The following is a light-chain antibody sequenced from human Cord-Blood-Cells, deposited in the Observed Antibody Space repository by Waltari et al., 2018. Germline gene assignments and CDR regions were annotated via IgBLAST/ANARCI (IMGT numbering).Light chain of an antibody. V-gene: IGLV1-44*01. Sequence: QSVLTQPPSASGTPGHSVTISCSGSSSNIGSNTSTWYQQPPGTAPKLIIYSNNQRPSGVPDRFSGSKSGTSASLAISGLQSEDEADYYCAAWDDSLNGPVFGGGTKLTVL. CDR1: SSNIGSNT. J-gene: IGLJ3*02. CDR2: SNN. CDR3: AAWDDSLNGPV.